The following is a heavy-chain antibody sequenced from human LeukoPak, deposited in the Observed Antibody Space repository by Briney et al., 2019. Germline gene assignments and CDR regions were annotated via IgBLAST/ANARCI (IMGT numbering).Heavy chain of an antibody. Sequence: ASVKVSCKASSYTFTSYGISWVRQAPGQGLEWMGWISAYNGNTNYAQKLQGSVTMTTDTSTSTAYMELRSLRSDDTAVYYCARDLATKASNDAFDIWGQGTMVTVSS. J-gene: IGHJ3*02. CDR1: SYTFTSYG. D-gene: IGHD1-26*01. CDR3: ARDLATKASNDAFDI. CDR2: ISAYNGNT. V-gene: IGHV1-18*01.